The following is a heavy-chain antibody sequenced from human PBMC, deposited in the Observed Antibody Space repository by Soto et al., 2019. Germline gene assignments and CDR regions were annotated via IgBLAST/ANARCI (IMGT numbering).Heavy chain of an antibody. D-gene: IGHD3-9*01. Sequence: PGGSLRLSCAASGFTFSSYSMNWVRQAPGKGLEWVSSISSSSSYIYYADSVKGRFTISRDNAKNSLYLQMNSLRAEDTAVYYCARGQDYDILTGYPDYWGQGTLVTVSS. CDR1: GFTFSSYS. CDR3: ARGQDYDILTGYPDY. CDR2: ISSSSSYI. J-gene: IGHJ4*02. V-gene: IGHV3-21*01.